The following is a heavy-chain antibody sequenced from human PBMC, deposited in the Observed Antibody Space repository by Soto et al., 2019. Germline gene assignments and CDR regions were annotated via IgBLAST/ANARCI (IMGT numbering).Heavy chain of an antibody. CDR3: ARGRSRKPHCSGGSCYLDYYYYGMDV. CDR2: IYYSGST. D-gene: IGHD2-15*01. J-gene: IGHJ6*02. Sequence: SETLSLTCTVSCGSISSCGYYWSWIRQHPGKGLEWIGYIYYSGSTYYNPSLKSRVTISVDTSKNQFSLKLSSVTAADTAVYYCARGRSRKPHCSGGSCYLDYYYYGMDVWGQGTTVTVSS. CDR1: CGSISSCGYY. V-gene: IGHV4-31*03.